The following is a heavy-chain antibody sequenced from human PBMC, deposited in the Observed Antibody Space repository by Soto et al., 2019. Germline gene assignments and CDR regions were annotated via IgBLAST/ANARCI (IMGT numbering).Heavy chain of an antibody. V-gene: IGHV3-23*01. CDR1: GFTFSSYA. J-gene: IGHJ6*02. CDR3: AKGGYCSSTRCYPMDV. Sequence: GGSLRLSCAASGFTFSSYAMSWVRQAPGKGLEWVSAISGSGGSTYYADSVKGRFTISRDNSKNTLYLQMNSLRAEDTAVYYCAKGGYCSSTRCYPMDVWCPGPTVTVSS. CDR2: ISGSGGST. D-gene: IGHD2-2*03.